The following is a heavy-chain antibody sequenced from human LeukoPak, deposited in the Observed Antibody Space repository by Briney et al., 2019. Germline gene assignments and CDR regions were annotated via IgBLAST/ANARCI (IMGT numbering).Heavy chain of an antibody. V-gene: IGHV3-30*18. D-gene: IGHD2-15*01. CDR3: AKDVFLYSLDY. CDR1: GFTFSSYG. CDR2: ISYDGSNK. J-gene: IGHJ4*02. Sequence: GGTLRLSCAASGFTFSSYGMHWVRQAPGKGLEWVAVISYDGSNKYYADSVKGRFTISRDNSKNTLYLQMNSLRAEDTAVYYCAKDVFLYSLDYWGQGTLVTVSS.